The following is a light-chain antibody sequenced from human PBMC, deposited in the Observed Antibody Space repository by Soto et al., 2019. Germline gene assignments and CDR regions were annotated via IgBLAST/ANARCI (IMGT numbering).Light chain of an antibody. Sequence: SYELTQPLSVSVALGQTARITCGGNNIGTKNVHWYQQKAGQAPVLVIYRDNNRPSGIPERFSGSNSGNTATLTISRAQGGDEADYYCQVWDSSIVLFGGGTKLTFL. J-gene: IGLJ2*01. CDR3: QVWDSSIVL. CDR2: RDN. CDR1: NIGTKN. V-gene: IGLV3-9*01.